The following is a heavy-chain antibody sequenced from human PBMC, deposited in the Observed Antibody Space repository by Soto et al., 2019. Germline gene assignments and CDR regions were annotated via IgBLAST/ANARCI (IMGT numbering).Heavy chain of an antibody. J-gene: IGHJ4*02. V-gene: IGHV3-33*01. CDR2: IWYDGSNK. CDR1: GFTFSSYF. CDR3: ARGRNLNAREPYFDY. Sequence: GGSLRLSCAASGFTFSSYFMHWVRQAPGKGLEWVAVIWYDGSNKYYADSVKGRFTISRDNSKNTLYLQMNSLRAEDTAVYYCARGRNLNAREPYFDYWGQGTLVTVSS. D-gene: IGHD4-4*01.